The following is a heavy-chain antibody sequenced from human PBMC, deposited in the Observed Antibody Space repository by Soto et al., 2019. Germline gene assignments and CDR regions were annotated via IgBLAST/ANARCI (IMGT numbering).Heavy chain of an antibody. D-gene: IGHD6-13*01. Sequence: SGPKLVNPTQTLTLTCTFSGFSLSTSGVGVGWIRQPPGKALEWLALIYWDDDKRYSPSLKSRLTITKDTSKNQVVLTMTNMDPVDTATYYCAHHIAAAGYYYYYYMDVWGKGTTVTVSS. J-gene: IGHJ6*03. V-gene: IGHV2-5*02. CDR2: IYWDDDK. CDR3: AHHIAAAGYYYYYYMDV. CDR1: GFSLSTSGVG.